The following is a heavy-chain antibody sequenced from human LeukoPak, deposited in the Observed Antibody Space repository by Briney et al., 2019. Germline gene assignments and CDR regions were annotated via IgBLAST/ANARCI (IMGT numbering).Heavy chain of an antibody. J-gene: IGHJ4*02. D-gene: IGHD3-10*01. CDR2: IYYSGST. Sequence: SETLSLTCTVSGGSISSSSYYWGWIRQPPGKGLEWIGSIYYSGSTYYNPSLKSRVTISVDTSKNQFSLKLSSVTAADTAVYYCARHAYYGSGSRGVYYFDYWGQGTLVSVSS. CDR3: ARHAYYGSGSRGVYYFDY. V-gene: IGHV4-39*01. CDR1: GGSISSSSYY.